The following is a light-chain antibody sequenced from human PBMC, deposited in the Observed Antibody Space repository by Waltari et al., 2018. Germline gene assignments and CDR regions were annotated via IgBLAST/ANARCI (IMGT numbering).Light chain of an antibody. V-gene: IGLV2-11*01. CDR3: SSYAGSYTLL. CDR2: DVN. CDR1: SRDVGGYNY. J-gene: IGLJ2*01. Sequence: QSALTQPRSVSGSPGQSVTISCTGTSRDVGGYNYVAWYQHHPGKAPALMVFDVNKRPSGVPDRFSGSKSGNTASLTISGLRTEDEADYYCSSYAGSYTLLFGGGTKLTVL.